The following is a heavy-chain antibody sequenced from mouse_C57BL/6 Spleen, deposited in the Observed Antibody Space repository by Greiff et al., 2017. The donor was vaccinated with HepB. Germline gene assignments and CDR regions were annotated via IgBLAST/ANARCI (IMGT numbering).Heavy chain of an antibody. CDR1: GYTFTDYY. V-gene: IGHV1-76*01. CDR2: IYPGSGNT. J-gene: IGHJ1*03. Sequence: QVQLKQSGAELVRPGASVKLSCKASGYTFTDYYINWVKQRPGQGLEWIARIYPGSGNTYYNEKFKGKATLTAEKSSSTAYMQLSSLTSEDSAVYFCARGGGSSYVGWYFDVWGTGTTVTVSS. CDR3: ARGGGSSYVGWYFDV. D-gene: IGHD1-1*01.